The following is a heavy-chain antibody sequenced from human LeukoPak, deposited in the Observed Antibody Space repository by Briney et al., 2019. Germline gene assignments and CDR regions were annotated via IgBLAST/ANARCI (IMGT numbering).Heavy chain of an antibody. CDR2: IYYSGST. Sequence: KPSETLSLTCTVSGGSISSGSYYWSWIRQPPGKGLEWIGYIYYSGSTNYNPSLKSRVTISVDTSKNQFSLKLSSVTAADTAVYYCARDTEAVVVAATKYYYYYYMDVWGKGTTVTVSS. CDR1: GGSISSGSYY. CDR3: ARDTEAVVVAATKYYYYYYMDV. V-gene: IGHV4-61*01. J-gene: IGHJ6*03. D-gene: IGHD2-15*01.